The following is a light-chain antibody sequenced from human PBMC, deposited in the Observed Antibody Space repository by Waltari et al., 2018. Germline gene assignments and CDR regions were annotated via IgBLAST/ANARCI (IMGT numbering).Light chain of an antibody. CDR1: SSDVGAYNY. Sequence: QSALTQPASVSGSPGQSITISCTGTSSDVGAYNYFSWYQQHPGKAPKLMIYDVSNRHSGVSNRFSGSKSGNTASLTISGLQAEDEADHYCSSYISSSTLELFGGGTSLTVL. V-gene: IGLV2-14*03. CDR2: DVS. CDR3: SSYISSSTLEL. J-gene: IGLJ2*01.